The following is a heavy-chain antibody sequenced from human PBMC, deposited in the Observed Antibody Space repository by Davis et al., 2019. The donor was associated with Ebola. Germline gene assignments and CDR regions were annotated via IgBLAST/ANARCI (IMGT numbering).Heavy chain of an antibody. J-gene: IGHJ4*02. D-gene: IGHD3-22*01. CDR3: ARRTPTYDSSGYYYIFDY. V-gene: IGHV4-39*01. CDR2: IYYSGST. Sequence: SQTLSLTCAVYGGSFSDYYWGWIRQPPGKGLEWIGSIYYSGSTYYNPSLKSRVTISVDTSKNQFSLKLSSVTAADTAVYYCARRTPTYDSSGYYYIFDYWGQGTLVTVSS. CDR1: GGSFSDYY.